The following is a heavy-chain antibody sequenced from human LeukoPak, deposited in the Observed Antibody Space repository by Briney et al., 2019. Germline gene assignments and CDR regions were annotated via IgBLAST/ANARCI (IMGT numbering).Heavy chain of an antibody. CDR2: ISAYNGNT. Sequence: ASVKVSCKFSVYIFTIYGISWVRQASGKGLVGMGWISAYNGNTNYAQKLQGRVTMTTDTSTSTAYMELRSLRSDDTAVYYCARAYYCSSTGCYMNDWFDPWGQGTLVTVSS. CDR1: VYIFTIYG. D-gene: IGHD2-2*02. J-gene: IGHJ5*02. CDR3: ARAYYCSSTGCYMNDWFDP. V-gene: IGHV1-18*01.